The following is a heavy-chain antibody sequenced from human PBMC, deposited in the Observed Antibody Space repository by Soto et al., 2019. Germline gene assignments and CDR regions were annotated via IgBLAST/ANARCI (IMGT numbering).Heavy chain of an antibody. V-gene: IGHV3-21*01. CDR2: ISSSSSYI. CDR1: GFTFSSYS. J-gene: IGHJ6*02. D-gene: IGHD2-15*01. CDR3: ARELPRVYYSYYYGMDV. Sequence: PGGSLRLSCAASGFTFSSYSMNWVRQAPGKGLEWVSSISSSSSYIYYADSVKGRFTISRDNAKNSLYLQMNSLRAEDTAVYYCARELPRVYYSYYYGMDVWGQGTTVTVSS.